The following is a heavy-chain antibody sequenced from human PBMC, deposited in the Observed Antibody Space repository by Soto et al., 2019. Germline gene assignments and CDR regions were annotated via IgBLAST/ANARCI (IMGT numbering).Heavy chain of an antibody. J-gene: IGHJ4*02. V-gene: IGHV1-18*04. CDR2: IRAYNGNT. CDR1: GYTFTSYG. D-gene: IGHD3-22*01. CDR3: ARDAKVYYDSSGYYPFDY. Sequence: ASVKVSCKASGYTFTSYGISWVRQAPGQGLEWMGWIRAYNGNTNYAQKLQGRVTMTTVTSTSTAYMELRSLRSDDTAVYYCARDAKVYYDSSGYYPFDYWGQGTLVTVSS.